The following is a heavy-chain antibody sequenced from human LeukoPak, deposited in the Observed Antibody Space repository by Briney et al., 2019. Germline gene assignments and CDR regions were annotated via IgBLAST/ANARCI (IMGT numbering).Heavy chain of an antibody. CDR1: GFTFSSYG. Sequence: PGGSLRLSCAASGFTFSSYGMHWVRQAPGKGLEWVAFIRYDGSNKYYADSVKGRFTISRDNSKNTLYLQMNSLRAEDTAVYYCVLYMWGRTNPSLWGFDPWGQGTLVTVSS. CDR3: VLYMWGRTNPSLWGFDP. J-gene: IGHJ5*02. D-gene: IGHD1-1*01. V-gene: IGHV3-30*02. CDR2: IRYDGSNK.